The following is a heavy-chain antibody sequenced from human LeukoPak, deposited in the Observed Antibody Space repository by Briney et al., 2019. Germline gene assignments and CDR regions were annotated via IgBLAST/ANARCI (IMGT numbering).Heavy chain of an antibody. CDR1: GFTVTRKY. CDR3: ARDPSPYFDWLFVY. CDR2: IYRGGST. D-gene: IGHD3-9*01. Sequence: QPGGSLRLSCAASGFTVTRKYMSWVRQAPGKGLEWVSVIYRGGSTCHADSVKGRFTISRDNSKSTLYLQMNRLRAEDTAVYYCARDPSPYFDWLFVYWGQGTLVTVSS. J-gene: IGHJ4*02. V-gene: IGHV3-66*01.